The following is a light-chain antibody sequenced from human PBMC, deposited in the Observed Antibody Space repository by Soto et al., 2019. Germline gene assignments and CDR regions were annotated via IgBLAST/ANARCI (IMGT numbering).Light chain of an antibody. J-gene: IGKJ1*01. CDR3: QQYNSTWT. CDR1: QSISSW. Sequence: DIQMTQSPSTLSASVGDRVTITCRASQSISSWLAWYQQKPGKAPKLLIYDASSLESGVPSRFSGSGSGTEFTLTISSLQPDDFVTYYCQQYNSTWTFGQGTKVEIK. CDR2: DAS. V-gene: IGKV1-5*01.